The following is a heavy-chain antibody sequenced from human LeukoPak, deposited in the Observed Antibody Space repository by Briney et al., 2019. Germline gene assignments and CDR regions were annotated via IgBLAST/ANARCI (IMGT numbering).Heavy chain of an antibody. CDR3: ASPVGATTGAFDI. D-gene: IGHD1-26*01. Sequence: GGSLRLSCAASGFTFSSHAMSWVRQAPGKGLEWVSSISSSSSYIYYADSVKGRFTISRDNAKNSLYLQMNSLRAEDTAVYYCASPVGATTGAFDIWGQGTMVTVSS. J-gene: IGHJ3*02. CDR2: ISSSSSYI. CDR1: GFTFSSHA. V-gene: IGHV3-21*01.